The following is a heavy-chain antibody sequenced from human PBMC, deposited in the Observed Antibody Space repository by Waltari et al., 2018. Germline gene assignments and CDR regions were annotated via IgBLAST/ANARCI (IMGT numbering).Heavy chain of an antibody. V-gene: IGHV4-38-2*01. CDR3: ARGIYDFWSGYYDY. D-gene: IGHD3-3*01. Sequence: QVQLQESGPGLVKPSETLSLTCAVSGYSISSGYYWGWIRQPPGKGLEWIGSICHSGGNYYTPSRKSRVTISVDTSKNQFSLKLSSVTAADTAVYYCARGIYDFWSGYYDYWGQGTLVTVSS. CDR2: ICHSGGN. CDR1: GYSISSGYY. J-gene: IGHJ4*02.